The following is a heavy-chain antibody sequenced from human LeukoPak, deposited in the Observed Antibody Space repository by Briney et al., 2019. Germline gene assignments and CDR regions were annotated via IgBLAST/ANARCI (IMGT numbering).Heavy chain of an antibody. CDR3: ARENSGSYREFDY. D-gene: IGHD1-26*01. J-gene: IGHJ4*02. CDR1: GGSISIYY. V-gene: IGHV4-4*07. Sequence: SETLSLTCTVSGGSISIYYWTWIRPPAGKGLEWIGRIYPSGSTNYKPSLKSRVTMSVDTSKNQFSLKLSSVTAADTAVYYCARENSGSYREFDYWGREPWSPSPQ. CDR2: IYPSGST.